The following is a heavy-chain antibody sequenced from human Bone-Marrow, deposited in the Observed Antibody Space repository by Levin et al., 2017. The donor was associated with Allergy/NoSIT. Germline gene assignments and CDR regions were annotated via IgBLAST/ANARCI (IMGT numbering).Heavy chain of an antibody. V-gene: IGHV3-23*01. CDR1: GFTFASYV. Sequence: GGSLRLSCAASGFTFASYVIAWVRQAPGEGLEWVSGISDRGDVTYYADSVKGRFTISRDNSKSTLYLQMDSLRAEDTAVYYCAKGSSGWPYYLDYWGQGALVTVSS. CDR2: ISDRGDVT. J-gene: IGHJ4*02. D-gene: IGHD6-19*01. CDR3: AKGSSGWPYYLDY.